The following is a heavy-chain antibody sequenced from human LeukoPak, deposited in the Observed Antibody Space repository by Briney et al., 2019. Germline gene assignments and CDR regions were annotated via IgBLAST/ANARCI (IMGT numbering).Heavy chain of an antibody. Sequence: SETLSLTCAVSDASIFTNNWWSWVRQPPGKGLEWIGQIFHSGSTSYSPSLKSLVTISVDTSKNQFSLKLSSVTAADTAVYYCARVKSGSRINLIITMVRGGSSDAFDIWGQGTMVTVSS. CDR2: IFHSGST. CDR1: DASIFTNNW. CDR3: ARVKSGSRINLIITMVRGGSSDAFDI. D-gene: IGHD3-10*01. J-gene: IGHJ3*02. V-gene: IGHV4-4*02.